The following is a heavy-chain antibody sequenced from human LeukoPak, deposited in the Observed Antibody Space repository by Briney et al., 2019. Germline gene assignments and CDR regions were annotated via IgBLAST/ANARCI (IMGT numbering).Heavy chain of an antibody. CDR1: EYTFTGYY. V-gene: IGHV1-2*02. J-gene: IGHJ5*02. CDR3: TWGLSDQLRNWFDP. CDR2: INPDSGGT. D-gene: IGHD2-2*01. Sequence: ASVKVSCKASEYTFTGYYIHWVRQAPGQGLEWMGWINPDSGGTNYAQRFQGRVTMTRDTSINTAYMELSSLRSDDTAVYFCTWGLSDQLRNWFDPWGQGTLVTVSS.